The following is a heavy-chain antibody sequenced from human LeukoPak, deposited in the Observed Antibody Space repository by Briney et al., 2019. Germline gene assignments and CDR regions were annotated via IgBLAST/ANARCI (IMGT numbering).Heavy chain of an antibody. D-gene: IGHD6-25*01. CDR2: ISGSGGST. J-gene: IGHJ4*02. Sequence: GGSLRLSCASTGFTFSSYGMNWVRKAPGKALEWVSAISGSGGSTYYADSVKGRFTISRDNSKNTLYLQMNSLRAEDTAVYYCAKSGRRSSGYWGQGTLVTVSS. V-gene: IGHV3-23*01. CDR1: GFTFSSYG. CDR3: AKSGRRSSGY.